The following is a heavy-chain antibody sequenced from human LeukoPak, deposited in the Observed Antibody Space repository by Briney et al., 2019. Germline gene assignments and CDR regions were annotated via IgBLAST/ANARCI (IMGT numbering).Heavy chain of an antibody. V-gene: IGHV1-8*01. Sequence: GASVKVSCKASGYTFTSYDINWVRQATGQGLEWMGWMNPNSGNTGYAQKFQGRVTMTRNTSISTAYMELSSLRSEDTAVYYCAREVPDSGWAAYYDYYMDVWGKGTTVTISS. CDR1: GYTFTSYD. J-gene: IGHJ6*03. CDR3: AREVPDSGWAAYYDYYMDV. CDR2: MNPNSGNT. D-gene: IGHD6-19*01.